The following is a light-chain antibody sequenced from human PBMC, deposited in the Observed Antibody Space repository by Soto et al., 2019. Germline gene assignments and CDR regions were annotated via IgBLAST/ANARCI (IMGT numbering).Light chain of an antibody. Sequence: EIVLTQSPGTLSLSPGERATLSCRASQSVSSSYLVWYQQKPGQAPRLLIYGASSRATGIPDRFSGSGSGTDFTLTISRLEPEDFAVYYCQQYGSSRTFGQGTRWISN. J-gene: IGKJ1*01. CDR3: QQYGSSRT. CDR2: GAS. CDR1: QSVSSSY. V-gene: IGKV3-20*01.